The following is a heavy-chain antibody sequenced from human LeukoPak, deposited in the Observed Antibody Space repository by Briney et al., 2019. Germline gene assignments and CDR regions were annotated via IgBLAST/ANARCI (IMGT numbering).Heavy chain of an antibody. D-gene: IGHD3-10*01. J-gene: IGHJ4*02. V-gene: IGHV3-11*01. CDR1: GFTFSDYY. Sequence: PGGSLRLSCAASGFTFSDYYMSWIRQAPRKGLEWVSYISSSGSTIYYADSVKGRFTISRDNAKNSLYLQMNSLRAEDTAVYYCGRVIGRFGEEIDYWGQGTLVTVSS. CDR2: ISSSGSTI. CDR3: GRVIGRFGEEIDY.